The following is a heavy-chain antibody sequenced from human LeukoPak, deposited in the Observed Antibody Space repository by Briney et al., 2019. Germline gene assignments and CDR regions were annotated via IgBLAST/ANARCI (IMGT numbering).Heavy chain of an antibody. D-gene: IGHD2-15*01. Sequence: SETLSLTCTVSGGSISSYYWSWIRQPAGKGLEWIGRIYTSGSTNYNPSLKSRVTTSVDTSKNQFSLRLSSVTAADTAVYYCAREWVDIVVVVAATNPRGPGYNWFDPWGQGTLVTVSS. CDR3: AREWVDIVVVVAATNPRGPGYNWFDP. CDR1: GGSISSYY. J-gene: IGHJ5*02. V-gene: IGHV4-4*07. CDR2: IYTSGST.